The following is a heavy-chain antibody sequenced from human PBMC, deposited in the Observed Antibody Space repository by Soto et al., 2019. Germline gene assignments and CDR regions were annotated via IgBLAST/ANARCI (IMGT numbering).Heavy chain of an antibody. Sequence: QVQLQQWGAGLLKPSETLSLTCAVYGGSFSGYYWSWIRQPPGKGLEWIGEINHSGSTNYNPSLKSRVTISVDTSKNQFSLKLSSVTAADTAVYYCARRRRLRPEPFDYWGQGTLVTVSS. D-gene: IGHD1-26*01. J-gene: IGHJ4*02. CDR3: ARRRRLRPEPFDY. V-gene: IGHV4-34*01. CDR1: GGSFSGYY. CDR2: INHSGST.